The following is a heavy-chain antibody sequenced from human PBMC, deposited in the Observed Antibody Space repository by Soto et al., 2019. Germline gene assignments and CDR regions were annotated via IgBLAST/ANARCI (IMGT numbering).Heavy chain of an antibody. CDR1: GYTFTSYG. D-gene: IGHD2-2*01. Sequence: ASVKVSCKXSGYTFTSYGISWVRQAPGQGLEWMGWISAYNGNTNYAQKLQGRATMTTDTSTSTAYMELRSLRSDDTAVYYCARDGGYCSSPSCYLNWFDPWGQGTLVTVSS. J-gene: IGHJ5*02. V-gene: IGHV1-18*04. CDR3: ARDGGYCSSPSCYLNWFDP. CDR2: ISAYNGNT.